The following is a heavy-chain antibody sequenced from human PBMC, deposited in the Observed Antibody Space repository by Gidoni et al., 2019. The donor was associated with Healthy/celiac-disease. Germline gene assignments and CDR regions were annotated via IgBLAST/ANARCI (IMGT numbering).Heavy chain of an antibody. Sequence: EVQLVESGGGLIQPGGSLRLSCAASGFTVSSNYMSWVRQAPGKGLEWVSVIYSGGSTYYADSVKGRFTISRDNSKNTLYLQMNSLRAEDTAVYYCARVAKDCSGGSCYFDYWGQGTLVTVSS. V-gene: IGHV3-53*01. CDR3: ARVAKDCSGGSCYFDY. CDR2: IYSGGST. J-gene: IGHJ4*02. CDR1: GFTVSSNY. D-gene: IGHD2-15*01.